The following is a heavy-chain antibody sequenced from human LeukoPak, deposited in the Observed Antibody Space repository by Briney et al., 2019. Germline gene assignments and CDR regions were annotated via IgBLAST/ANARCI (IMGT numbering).Heavy chain of an antibody. J-gene: IGHJ4*02. V-gene: IGHV4-59*01. CDR1: GGSISSYY. D-gene: IGHD2-15*01. CDR2: IYHSGST. Sequence: SETLSFTCTVSGGSISSYYWSWIRQPPGKGLEWIGYIYHSGSTNYNPSLKSRVAQSVDTSKSQFSLKLRSVTAADTAVYYCARVSCSGGNCYFDYWGQGTLVTVSS. CDR3: ARVSCSGGNCYFDY.